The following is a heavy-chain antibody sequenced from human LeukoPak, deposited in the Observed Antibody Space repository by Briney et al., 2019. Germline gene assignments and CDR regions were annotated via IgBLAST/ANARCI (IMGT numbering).Heavy chain of an antibody. CDR3: ARDGSDNWKNRGVWFDP. CDR2: IYSGGST. D-gene: IGHD1/OR15-1a*01. J-gene: IGHJ5*02. Sequence: PGGSLRLSCAASGFTVSSNYMSWVRQAPGKGLEWVSVIYSGGSTYYADSVKGRFTISRDNSKNTLYLQMNSLRAEDTAVYYCARDGSDNWKNRGVWFDPWGQGTLVTVSS. CDR1: GFTVSSNY. V-gene: IGHV3-53*01.